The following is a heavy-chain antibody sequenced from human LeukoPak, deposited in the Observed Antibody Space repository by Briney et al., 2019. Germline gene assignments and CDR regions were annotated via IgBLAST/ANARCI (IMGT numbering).Heavy chain of an antibody. CDR1: GFTFSSYE. CDR2: ISSSGSTI. J-gene: IGHJ4*02. CDR3: ASSYYYGSGSYYNPFDY. Sequence: GGSLRLSCAASGFTFSSYEMNWVRQAPGKGLEWVSYISSSGSTIYYADSVKGRFTISRDNAKNSLYLQMNSLRAEYTAVYYCASSYYYGSGSYYNPFDYWGQGTLVTVSS. D-gene: IGHD3-10*01. V-gene: IGHV3-48*03.